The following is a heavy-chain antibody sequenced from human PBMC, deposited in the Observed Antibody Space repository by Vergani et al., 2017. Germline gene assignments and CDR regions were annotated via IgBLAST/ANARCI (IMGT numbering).Heavy chain of an antibody. CDR1: GFTFSSYA. CDR3: ARSYDYVWGSSVVSGYFDY. Sequence: VQLVESGGGVVQPGRSLRLSCAASGFTFSSYAMSWVRQAPGKGLEWVSAISGSGGSTYYADSVKGRFTISRDNSKNTVYLQMNSLRAEDTAVYYCARSYDYVWGSSVVSGYFDYWGQGTLVTVSS. D-gene: IGHD3-16*01. CDR2: ISGSGGST. J-gene: IGHJ4*02. V-gene: IGHV3-23*04.